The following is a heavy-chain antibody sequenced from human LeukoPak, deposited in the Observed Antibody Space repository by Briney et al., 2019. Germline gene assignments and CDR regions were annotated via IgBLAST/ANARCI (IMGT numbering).Heavy chain of an antibody. J-gene: IGHJ4*02. CDR3: ARHLIVGATEGCFDY. CDR1: GGSISSSSYY. D-gene: IGHD1-26*01. Sequence: PSETLSLTCTVSGGSISSSSYYWGWIRQPPGKGLEWIGSIYYSGSTYYNPSLKSRVTISVDTSKNQFSLKLSSVTAADTAVYYCARHLIVGATEGCFDYWGQGTLVTVSS. V-gene: IGHV4-39*01. CDR2: IYYSGST.